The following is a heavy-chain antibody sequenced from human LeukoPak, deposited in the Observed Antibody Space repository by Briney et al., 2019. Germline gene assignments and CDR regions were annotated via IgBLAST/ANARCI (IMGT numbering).Heavy chain of an antibody. V-gene: IGHV3-23*01. Sequence: GGSLRLSCAASGFTFSSYAMSWVRQAPGKGLEWVSWISGSGGSTYYADSVKGRVTISTDTPTNTPDLQMNSLRAEDTAVYYCAKVEDLIFGVVRSHYFDYWGQGPLVTVSS. CDR3: AKVEDLIFGVVRSHYFDY. CDR2: ISGSGGST. D-gene: IGHD3-3*01. CDR1: GFTFSSYA. J-gene: IGHJ4*02.